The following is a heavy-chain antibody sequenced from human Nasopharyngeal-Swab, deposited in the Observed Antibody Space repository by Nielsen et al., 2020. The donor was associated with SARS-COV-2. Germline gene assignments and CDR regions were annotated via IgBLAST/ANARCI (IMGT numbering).Heavy chain of an antibody. CDR1: GGSFSGYY. CDR3: ARGSGGIAAAGTIRFDP. CDR2: INHSGST. Sequence: SETLSLTCAVYGGSFSGYYWSWIRQPPGKGLEWIGEINHSGSTNYNPSLKSRVTISVDTSKNQFSLKLSSVTAADTAVYYCARGSGGIAAAGTIRFDPWGQRTLVTVSS. J-gene: IGHJ5*02. V-gene: IGHV4-34*01. D-gene: IGHD6-13*01.